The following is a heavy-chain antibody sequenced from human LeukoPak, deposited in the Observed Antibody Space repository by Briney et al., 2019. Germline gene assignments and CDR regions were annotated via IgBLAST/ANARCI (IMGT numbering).Heavy chain of an antibody. CDR1: GYTFTNYG. Sequence: GASVKVSCKSSGYTFTNYGITWVRQAPGQGLEWMGWISAYIGNTNYAQKFQGRVTMTTDTSTSTAYMEVRSLRSDDTAMYYCARVCHWDIDNTRGDPVDYWGQGTLVTVSS. D-gene: IGHD2-15*01. J-gene: IGHJ4*02. V-gene: IGHV1-18*01. CDR2: ISAYIGNT. CDR3: ARVCHWDIDNTRGDPVDY.